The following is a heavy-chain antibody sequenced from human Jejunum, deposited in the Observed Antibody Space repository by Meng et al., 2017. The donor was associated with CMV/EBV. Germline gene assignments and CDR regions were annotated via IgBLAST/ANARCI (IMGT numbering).Heavy chain of an antibody. D-gene: IGHD3-16*01. CDR1: GFTFTDYA. CDR3: AKDRGGSDDAYDV. V-gene: IGHV3-23*03. J-gene: IGHJ3*01. CDR2: FYISGRST. Sequence: SGFTFTDYAMNCVRQAPGKGLEWISVFYISGRSTYYADSVKGRFTISRDNSKNMVYLQMNSLRVEDTAVYYCAKDRGGSDDAYDVWGQGATVTVSS.